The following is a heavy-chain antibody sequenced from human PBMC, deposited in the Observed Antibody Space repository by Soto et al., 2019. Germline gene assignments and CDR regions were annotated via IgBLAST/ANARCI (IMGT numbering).Heavy chain of an antibody. Sequence: SETLSLTCVVSGGSLSDYFWSWIRQPPGMALEWIGYIYYSGSTNYNPSLKSRVTISVDTSKNQFSLKLSSVTAADTAVYYCARERENGGKGGDNWFDPWGQGTLVTV. V-gene: IGHV4-59*01. CDR2: IYYSGST. CDR3: ARERENGGKGGDNWFDP. CDR1: GGSLSDYF. D-gene: IGHD2-15*01. J-gene: IGHJ5*02.